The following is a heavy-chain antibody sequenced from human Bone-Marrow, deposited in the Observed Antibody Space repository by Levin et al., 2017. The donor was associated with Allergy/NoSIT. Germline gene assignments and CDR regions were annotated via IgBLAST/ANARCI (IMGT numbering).Heavy chain of an antibody. V-gene: IGHV3-11*03. CDR3: ARPNTPYGSGQNYAYDL. D-gene: IGHD3-10*01. J-gene: IGHJ3*01. CDR1: GFIFSDNY. Sequence: NSGGSLRLSCAASGFIFSDNYMNWIRQAPGKGLEWVSFISGSGLYTGYADSVKGRFTISRDNAKNSVYLQMDSLRVEDTAVYYCARPNTPYGSGQNYAYDLWGQGTMVTVSS. CDR2: ISGSGLYT.